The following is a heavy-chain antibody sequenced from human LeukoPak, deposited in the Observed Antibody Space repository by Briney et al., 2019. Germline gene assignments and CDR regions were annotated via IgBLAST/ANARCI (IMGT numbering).Heavy chain of an antibody. CDR2: ISYSGST. Sequence: SETLSLTCTVSGGSISSSTYYWGWIRQPPGKGLEWIGSISYSGSTYYNPSLKSRVTISVDTSKIQLSLKLSSVTAADTAVYYCARLGSRGWYYFGYWGQGTLVTVSS. V-gene: IGHV4-39*01. CDR3: ARLGSRGWYYFGY. J-gene: IGHJ4*02. D-gene: IGHD6-19*01. CDR1: GGSISSSTYY.